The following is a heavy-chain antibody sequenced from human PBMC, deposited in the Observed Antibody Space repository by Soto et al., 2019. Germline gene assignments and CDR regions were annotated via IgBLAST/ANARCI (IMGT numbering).Heavy chain of an antibody. Sequence: EVQLVESGGGLVQSGGSLRLSCAASGFTVSSYYMSWVRQPPGQGLEWVSVIHSGGSTDYADSVKARSTISRDKSKNTLYLQMNRLTAEDTAVYYCARGPRYYYYGMDVWGQGTTVTVSS. CDR3: ARGPRYYYYGMDV. V-gene: IGHV3-66*01. J-gene: IGHJ6*02. CDR2: IHSGGST. CDR1: GFTVSSYY.